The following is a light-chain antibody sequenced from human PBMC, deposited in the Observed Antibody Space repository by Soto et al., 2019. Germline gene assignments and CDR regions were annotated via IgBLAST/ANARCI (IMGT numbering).Light chain of an antibody. V-gene: IGLV2-11*01. CDR3: SSFAGSYTHV. CDR2: DVS. Sequence: QSALTQPRSVPGSPGQAVTFSCTGTNSDVGGYNYVSWYPQHPDKAPKLIIYDVSKRPSGVPDRFSGSKSGNTASLTISGLQAEDEADYFCSSFAGSYTHVFGTGTKVTVL. CDR1: NSDVGGYNY. J-gene: IGLJ1*01.